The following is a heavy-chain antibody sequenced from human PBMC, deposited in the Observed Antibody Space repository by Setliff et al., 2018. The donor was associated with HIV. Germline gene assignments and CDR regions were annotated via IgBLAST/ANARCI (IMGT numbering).Heavy chain of an antibody. CDR2: VYYDGTT. CDR1: GGSISSYY. CDR3: ARASYCGSGIYYIWGSFDY. D-gene: IGHD3-10*01. V-gene: IGHV4-59*01. Sequence: PSETLSLTCTVSGGSISSYYWSWVRQPPGKGLEWIGYVYYDGTTNYNPSLKSRVTISADTSKNQFSLKLSSVTGADTAFYYCARASYCGSGIYYIWGSFDYWGQGTLVTVSS. J-gene: IGHJ4*02.